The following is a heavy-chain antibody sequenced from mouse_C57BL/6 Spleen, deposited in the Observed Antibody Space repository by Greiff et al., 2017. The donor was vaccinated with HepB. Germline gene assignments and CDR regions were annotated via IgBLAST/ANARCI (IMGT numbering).Heavy chain of an antibody. V-gene: IGHV1-59*01. J-gene: IGHJ4*01. Sequence: QVQLQQPGAELVRPGTSVKLSCKASGYTFTSYWMHWVKQRPGQGLEWIGVIDPSDSYTNYNQKFKGKATLTVDTSSSTAYMQLSSLTSEDSAVYYCAMGGYYAMDYWGQGTSVTVAS. CDR3: AMGGYYAMDY. CDR1: GYTFTSYW. CDR2: IDPSDSYT.